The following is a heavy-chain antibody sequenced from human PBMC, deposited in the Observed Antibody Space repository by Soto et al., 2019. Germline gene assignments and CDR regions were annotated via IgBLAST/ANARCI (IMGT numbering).Heavy chain of an antibody. J-gene: IGHJ4*02. V-gene: IGHV2-5*01. CDR3: AHETGNKYGSSFFDF. CDR2: IYWNEDK. CDR1: GFSLDTSEVG. Sequence: QITLKESGPTLVKPTQTLTLTCTFSGFSLDTSEVGVGWIRQPPGKALEWLALIYWNEDKRYSPSLNNRLTITKDTSKNQVVLTMTNMDPVDTATYYCAHETGNKYGSSFFDFWGQGTLVTVSS. D-gene: IGHD5-18*01.